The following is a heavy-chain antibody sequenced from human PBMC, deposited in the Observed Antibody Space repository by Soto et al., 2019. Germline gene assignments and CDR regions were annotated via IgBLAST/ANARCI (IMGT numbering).Heavy chain of an antibody. V-gene: IGHV4-59*01. J-gene: IGHJ3*02. Sequence: QVQLQESGPRLVKPSETLSLTCTVSGGSISSYFWGWIRQPPGEGLEWIGYIFYSGTTNYSPSLKSRVTMSLGTAKNQFSPNLTSVTAADTAVYYCARGRGGTYDAFDIWGQATMVTVSS. D-gene: IGHD1-26*01. CDR1: GGSISSYF. CDR3: ARGRGGTYDAFDI. CDR2: IFYSGTT.